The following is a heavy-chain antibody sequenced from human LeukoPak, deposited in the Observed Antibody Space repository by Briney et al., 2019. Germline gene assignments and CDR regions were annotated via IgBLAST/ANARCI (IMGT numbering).Heavy chain of an antibody. J-gene: IGHJ4*02. Sequence: GGSLRLSCAASGFTFDDYGMSWVRQAPGKGLEWVSGINWNGGSTGYADSVKGRFTISRDNAKNSLYLQMNSLRAEDTALYCCAREGGYCSSTSCYTGYFDYWGQGTLVTVSS. CDR3: AREGGYCSSTSCYTGYFDY. D-gene: IGHD2-2*02. CDR1: GFTFDDYG. CDR2: INWNGGST. V-gene: IGHV3-20*04.